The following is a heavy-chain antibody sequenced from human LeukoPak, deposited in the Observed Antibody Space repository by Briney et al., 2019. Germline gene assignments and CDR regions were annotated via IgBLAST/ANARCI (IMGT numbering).Heavy chain of an antibody. CDR2: IYDSGST. Sequence: SETLSLTCNVSGGSISSYYWSWIRQPPGKGLEWIGYIYDSGSTNYNPSLKSRVIISVDTSKNQFSLKLSSVTTADTAVYYCARGVMTPPTHYYDSSGYYLDYWGQGTLVTVSS. CDR3: ARGVMTPPTHYYDSSGYYLDY. V-gene: IGHV4-59*01. CDR1: GGSISSYY. J-gene: IGHJ4*02. D-gene: IGHD3-22*01.